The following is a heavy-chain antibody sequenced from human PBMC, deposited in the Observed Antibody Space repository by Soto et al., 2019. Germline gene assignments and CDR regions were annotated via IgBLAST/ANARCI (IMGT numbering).Heavy chain of an antibody. D-gene: IGHD6-13*01. CDR3: AKDHGYTGALDY. Sequence: EVQLLESGGGLVQPGGSLRLSCAASGFTFSSYAMSWVRQAPGKGLEWVSAISGNGGSTYYADSVKGRFTISRDNSKNTLYLQMKSLRAKDTAVYYCAKDHGYTGALDYWGQGTLVTVSS. V-gene: IGHV3-23*01. CDR1: GFTFSSYA. CDR2: ISGNGGST. J-gene: IGHJ4*02.